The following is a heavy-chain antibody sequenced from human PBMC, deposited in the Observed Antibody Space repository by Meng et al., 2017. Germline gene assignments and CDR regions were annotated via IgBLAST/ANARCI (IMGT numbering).Heavy chain of an antibody. CDR1: GFTFSSYA. V-gene: IGHV3-30*04. CDR2: ISYDGSNK. Sequence: VAVVESGGGVVQSGRSLRLSCAASGFTFSSYAMHWVRQAPGKGLEWVAVISYDGSNKYYADSVKGRFTISRDNSKNTLYLQMNSLRAEDTAVYYCAREAGYWGQGTLVTVSS. CDR3: AREAGY. J-gene: IGHJ4*02.